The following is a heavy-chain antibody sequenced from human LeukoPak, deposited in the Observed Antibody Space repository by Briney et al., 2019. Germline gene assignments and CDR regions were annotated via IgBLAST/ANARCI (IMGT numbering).Heavy chain of an antibody. CDR2: IWYDGSNK. D-gene: IGHD2-2*01. V-gene: IGHV3-33*01. J-gene: IGHJ4*02. CDR3: ARAASYCSSTSCYPPDDY. Sequence: GGSLRLSCAASGFTFSSYGMHWVRQAPGKGLEWMAVIWYDGSNKYYADSVKGRFTISRDNSKNTLYLQMNSLRAEDTAVYYCARAASYCSSTSCYPPDDYWGLGTLVTVSS. CDR1: GFTFSSYG.